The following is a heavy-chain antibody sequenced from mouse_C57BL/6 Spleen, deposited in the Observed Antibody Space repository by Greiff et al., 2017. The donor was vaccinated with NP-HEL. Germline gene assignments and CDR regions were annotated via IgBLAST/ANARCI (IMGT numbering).Heavy chain of an antibody. CDR3: SRTGYSNYVNH. D-gene: IGHD2-5*01. CDR1: GYTFTSYW. J-gene: IGHJ2*01. Sequence: QVQLQQPGAELVRPGTSVKLSCKASGYTFTSYWMHWVKQRPGQGLEWIGVIDPSDSYTNYNQKFKGKATLTVDTSSSTAYMQLSSLTSEDSAVYYCSRTGYSNYVNHWGQGTTLTVSS. CDR2: IDPSDSYT. V-gene: IGHV1-59*01.